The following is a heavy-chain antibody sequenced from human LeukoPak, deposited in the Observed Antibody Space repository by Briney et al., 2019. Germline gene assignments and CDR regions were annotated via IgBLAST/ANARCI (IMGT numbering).Heavy chain of an antibody. CDR3: ARHDMKSYYYGMDV. CDR2: IYYSGNT. J-gene: IGHJ6*02. V-gene: IGHV4-59*08. Sequence: SSETLSLTCTVSGGSISSYYWSWIRQPPGKGLEWIGYIYYSGNTNYNPSLKSRVTISVDTSKNQFSLKLSSVTAADTAVYYCARHDMKSYYYGMDVWGQGTTVTVSS. CDR1: GGSISSYY.